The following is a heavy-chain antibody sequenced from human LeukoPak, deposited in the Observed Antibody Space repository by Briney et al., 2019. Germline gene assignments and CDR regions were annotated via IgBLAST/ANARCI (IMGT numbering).Heavy chain of an antibody. V-gene: IGHV1-2*02. J-gene: IGHJ4*02. D-gene: IGHD3-10*01. Sequence: GASVKVSCKASGYTFTGYYMHWVRQAPGQGLEWMGWINPNSGGTNYAQKFQGRVTMTRDTSTSTVYMELRSLRSDDTAIYYCARDRQGGSGSYRFDYWGQGTLVTVSS. CDR2: INPNSGGT. CDR3: ARDRQGGSGSYRFDY. CDR1: GYTFTGYY.